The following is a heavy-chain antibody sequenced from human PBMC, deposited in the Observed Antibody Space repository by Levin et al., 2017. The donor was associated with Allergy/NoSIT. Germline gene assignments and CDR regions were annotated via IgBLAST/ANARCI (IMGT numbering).Heavy chain of an antibody. CDR3: ARGITIFGVVIAAYYYGMGV. Sequence: ASVKVSCKASGYTFTSYDINWVRQATGQGLEWMGWMNPNSGNTGYAQKFQGRVTMTRNTSISTAYMELSSLRSEDTAVYYCARGITIFGVVIAAYYYGMGVWGQGTTVTVSS. D-gene: IGHD3-3*01. CDR1: GYTFTSYD. J-gene: IGHJ6*02. CDR2: MNPNSGNT. V-gene: IGHV1-8*01.